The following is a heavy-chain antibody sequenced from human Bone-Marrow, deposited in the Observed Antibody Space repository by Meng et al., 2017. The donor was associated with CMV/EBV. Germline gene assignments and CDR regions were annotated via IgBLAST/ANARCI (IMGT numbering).Heavy chain of an antibody. CDR2: ISSSSSYI. CDR3: ARFKGSSATRDY. D-gene: IGHD6-6*01. Sequence: GESLKISCAASGFTFSSYSMNWVRQAPGKGLEWVSSISSSSSYIYYADSVKGRFTISRDNAKNSLYLQMNSLRAEDTAVYYCARFKGSSATRDYWGQGTLVTFSS. CDR1: GFTFSSYS. V-gene: IGHV3-21*01. J-gene: IGHJ4*02.